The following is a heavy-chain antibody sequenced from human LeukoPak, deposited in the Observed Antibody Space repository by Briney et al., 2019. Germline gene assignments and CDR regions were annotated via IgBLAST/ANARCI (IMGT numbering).Heavy chain of an antibody. D-gene: IGHD5-18*01. Sequence: GSLRLSCAASGFTFSVYWMSWVRQAPGRGLEWVANIKEDGSEKYYVDSVKGRFTIFRDNAKNSLYLQMNSLSAEDTAVYYCARYGSYGSYFDYWGQGTLVTVSS. V-gene: IGHV3-7*01. CDR2: IKEDGSEK. CDR1: GFTFSVYW. J-gene: IGHJ4*02. CDR3: ARYGSYGSYFDY.